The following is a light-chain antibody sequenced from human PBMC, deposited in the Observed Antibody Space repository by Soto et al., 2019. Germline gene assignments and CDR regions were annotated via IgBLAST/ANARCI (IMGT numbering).Light chain of an antibody. CDR3: CSYAGSSTSYGV. CDR2: EGS. V-gene: IGLV2-23*01. J-gene: IGLJ3*02. Sequence: QSVLTQPASVSGSPGQSITISCTGTSSDVGSYNLVSWYQQHPGKAPKLMIYEGSKRPSGVSNRFSGSKSGNTASLTISGLQAEDEADYYCCSYAGSSTSYGVFGGGTKLTVL. CDR1: SSDVGSYNL.